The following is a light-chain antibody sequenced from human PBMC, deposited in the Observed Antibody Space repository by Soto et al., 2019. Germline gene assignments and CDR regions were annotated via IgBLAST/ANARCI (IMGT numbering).Light chain of an antibody. CDR1: SSNIGSNT. J-gene: IGLJ1*01. Sequence: QSVLTQPPSASGTPGQRVTISCSGSSSNIGSNTVNWYQQLPGTAPKLLIYSNNQRPSGVPDRFSGSKSGTSASLAISGLQSEDEADYHCAAWDDSLNGYVFGTGTKVTV. CDR2: SNN. CDR3: AAWDDSLNGYV. V-gene: IGLV1-44*01.